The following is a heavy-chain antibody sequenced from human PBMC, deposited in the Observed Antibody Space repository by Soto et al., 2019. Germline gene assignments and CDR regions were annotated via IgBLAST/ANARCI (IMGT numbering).Heavy chain of an antibody. CDR2: ISGSGGST. D-gene: IGHD2-21*01. Sequence: EVQLLESGGGLVQPGGSLRLSCAASGFTFSSYAMSWVRQAPGKGLEWVSAISGSGGSTYYADSVKGRFTISRDNSKNTLYLQMNSLRAEDTAVYYCARQFAIYGHFDYWGQGTLVTVSS. CDR1: GFTFSSYA. CDR3: ARQFAIYGHFDY. V-gene: IGHV3-23*01. J-gene: IGHJ4*02.